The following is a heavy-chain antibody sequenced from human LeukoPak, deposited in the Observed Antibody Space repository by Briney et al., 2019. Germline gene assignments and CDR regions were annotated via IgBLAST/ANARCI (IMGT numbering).Heavy chain of an antibody. V-gene: IGHV1-2*02. CDR2: INPNSGGT. D-gene: IGHD2-21*02. J-gene: IGHJ4*02. CDR1: GYTFTGYY. CDR3: ARDLRRATAILFDY. Sequence: ASVKVSCKASGYTFTGYYMHWVRQPPGQGLEGMGWINPNSGGTNYAQKFQGRVTMTRDTSISTVYMELSRLRSDDTAVYYCARDLRRATAILFDYWGQGTLVTVSS.